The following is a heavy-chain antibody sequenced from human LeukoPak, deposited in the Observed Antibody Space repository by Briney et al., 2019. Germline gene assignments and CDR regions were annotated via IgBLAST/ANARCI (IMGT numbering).Heavy chain of an antibody. D-gene: IGHD1-14*01. CDR2: ISVSGNTI. Sequence: GGSLRLSCAASGFNFTDFYMTWIRQAPGKGLEWVSYISVSGNTIYYADSVKGRFTISRDNAKNSLYLQMNSLRAEDTAVYYCARDQITGTTGFFDPWGQGTWSPSPQ. V-gene: IGHV3-11*04. CDR1: GFNFTDFY. CDR3: ARDQITGTTGFFDP. J-gene: IGHJ5*02.